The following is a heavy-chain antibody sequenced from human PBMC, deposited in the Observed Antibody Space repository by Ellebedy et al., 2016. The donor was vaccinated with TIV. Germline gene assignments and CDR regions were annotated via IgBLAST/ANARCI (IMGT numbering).Heavy chain of an antibody. Sequence: ASVKVSXXASGYTFTGYYMHWVRQAPGQGLEWMGWINPNSGGTNYAQKFQGWVTMTRDTSISTAYMELSRLRSDDTAVYYCARVSGRYGDYDFDYWGQGTLVTVSS. D-gene: IGHD4-17*01. CDR1: GYTFTGYY. V-gene: IGHV1-2*04. CDR3: ARVSGRYGDYDFDY. J-gene: IGHJ4*02. CDR2: INPNSGGT.